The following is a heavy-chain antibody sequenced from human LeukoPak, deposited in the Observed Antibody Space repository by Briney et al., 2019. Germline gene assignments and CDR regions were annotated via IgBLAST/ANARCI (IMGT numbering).Heavy chain of an antibody. D-gene: IGHD6-19*01. CDR1: GFTVSSNY. CDR3: ARVGGGWYVGY. J-gene: IGHJ4*02. V-gene: IGHV3-53*01. CDR2: IYSGGST. Sequence: GGSLRLSCAASGFTVSSNYMSWVRQAPGKGLEWVSVIYSGGSTYYADSVKGRFTISRDNFKNTLYLQMNSLRAEDTAVYYCARVGGGWYVGYWGQGTLVTVSS.